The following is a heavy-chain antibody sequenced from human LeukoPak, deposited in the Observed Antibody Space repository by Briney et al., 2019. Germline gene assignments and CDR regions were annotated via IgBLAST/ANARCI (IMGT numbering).Heavy chain of an antibody. Sequence: ASVKVSCKASGYTFTGYYMRWVRQAPGQGLEWMGWINPNSGGTNYAQKFQGRVTMTRDTSISTAYMELSRLRSDDTAVYYCARGGDYDYVWGSYPDWGQGTLVTVSS. CDR1: GYTFTGYY. CDR3: ARGGDYDYVWGSYPD. D-gene: IGHD3-16*02. CDR2: INPNSGGT. V-gene: IGHV1-2*02. J-gene: IGHJ4*02.